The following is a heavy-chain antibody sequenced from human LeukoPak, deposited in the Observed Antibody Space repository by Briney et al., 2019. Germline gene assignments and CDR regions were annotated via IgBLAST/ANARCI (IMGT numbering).Heavy chain of an antibody. CDR2: INHSGST. V-gene: IGHV4-34*01. D-gene: IGHD3-10*01. CDR3: ATGLCSWFGELHCFLGLNWFDP. Sequence: SETLSLTCAVSGGSFSGYYRSWIRQPPGKGLEWIGEINHSGSTNYNPSLKSRVTISVDTSKNQFSLKLSSVTAADTAVYYCATGLCSWFGELHCFLGLNWFDPWGQGTLVTVSS. J-gene: IGHJ5*02. CDR1: GGSFSGYY.